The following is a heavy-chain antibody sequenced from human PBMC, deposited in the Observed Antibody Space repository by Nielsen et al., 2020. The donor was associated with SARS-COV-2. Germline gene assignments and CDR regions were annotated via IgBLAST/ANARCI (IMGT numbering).Heavy chain of an antibody. CDR3: ARDNDYVWGSYRQGAFDI. V-gene: IGHV1-18*01. CDR2: ISAYNGNT. Sequence: WVRQALGQGLEWMGWISAYNGNTNYAQKLQGRVTMTTDTSTSTAYMELRSLRSDDTAVYYCARDNDYVWGSYRQGAFDIWGQGTMVTVSS. J-gene: IGHJ3*02. D-gene: IGHD3-16*02.